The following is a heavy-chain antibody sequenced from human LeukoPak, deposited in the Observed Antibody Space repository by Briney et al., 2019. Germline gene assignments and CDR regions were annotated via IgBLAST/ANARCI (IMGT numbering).Heavy chain of an antibody. J-gene: IGHJ6*02. Sequence: GGSLRLSCAASGFTVSSNYMSWVRQAPGKGLEWVSVIYSGGSTYYADSVKGRFTISRHNSKNTLYLQMTSLRAEDTAVYYCARGSLRYYYYGMDVWGQGTTVTVSS. CDR3: ARGSLRYYYYGMDV. CDR1: GFTVSSNY. V-gene: IGHV3-53*04. CDR2: IYSGGST.